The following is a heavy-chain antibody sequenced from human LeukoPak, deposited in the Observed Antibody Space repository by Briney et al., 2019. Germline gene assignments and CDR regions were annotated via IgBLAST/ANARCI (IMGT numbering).Heavy chain of an antibody. J-gene: IGHJ5*02. Sequence: ASVKVSCKASGYTFTCYYMHWVRQAPGQGLEWMGWINPNSGGTNYAQKFQGRVTMTRDTSISTAYMELSRLRSDDTAVYYCAGGSDIVVVPAGNWFDPWGQGTLVTVSS. D-gene: IGHD2-2*01. V-gene: IGHV1-2*02. CDR2: INPNSGGT. CDR3: AGGSDIVVVPAGNWFDP. CDR1: GYTFTCYY.